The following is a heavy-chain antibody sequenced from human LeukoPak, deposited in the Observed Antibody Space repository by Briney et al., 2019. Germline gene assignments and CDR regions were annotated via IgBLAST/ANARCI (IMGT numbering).Heavy chain of an antibody. Sequence: GRSLRLSCEASGFTFSHYGMHWVRQAPGKGLEWVAVIWSDATNQFYADSVKGRFTISRDNFKNTVSLQMNSLRAEDTAVYYCGEDAQRGFDYSNSLQHWGQGSLVTVSS. J-gene: IGHJ4*02. V-gene: IGHV3-33*06. D-gene: IGHD4-11*01. CDR2: IWSDATNQ. CDR1: GFTFSHYG. CDR3: GEDAQRGFDYSNSLQH.